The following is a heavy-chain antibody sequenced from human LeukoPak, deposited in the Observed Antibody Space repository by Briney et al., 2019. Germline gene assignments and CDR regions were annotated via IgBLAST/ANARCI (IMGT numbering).Heavy chain of an antibody. V-gene: IGHV3-33*01. D-gene: IGHD6-13*01. CDR1: GFTFSSYG. Sequence: GGSLRLSCAASGFTFSSYGMHWVRQAPGKGLEGGAVIWYDGSNRYYADSVKGRFTISKHNSKNTLYLQMNSLRAEDTAVYYCARDPYSRTANWFDPGGQGTRVTVSS. J-gene: IGHJ5*02. CDR2: IWYDGSNR. CDR3: ARDPYSRTANWFDP.